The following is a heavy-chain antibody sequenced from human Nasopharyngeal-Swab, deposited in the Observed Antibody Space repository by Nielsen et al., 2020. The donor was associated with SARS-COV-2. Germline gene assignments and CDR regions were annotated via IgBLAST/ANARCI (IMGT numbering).Heavy chain of an antibody. CDR1: GFSISSGYSY. D-gene: IGHD5-24*01. V-gene: IGHV4-30-4*01. CDR3: ARGGYNSPLNFDY. Sequence: LRLSCTVSGFSISSGYSYWSWIRQPPEKGLEWIGYIYYSGITYYNPSLRSRVSMSVDTSKNQFSLMLSSVTAADTAVYYCARGGYNSPLNFDYWGQGTLVAVSS. CDR2: IYYSGIT. J-gene: IGHJ4*02.